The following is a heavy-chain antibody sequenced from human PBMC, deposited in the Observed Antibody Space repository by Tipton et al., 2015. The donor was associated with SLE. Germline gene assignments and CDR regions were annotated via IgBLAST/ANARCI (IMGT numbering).Heavy chain of an antibody. J-gene: IGHJ4*02. CDR2: INSDGSSK. Sequence: SLRLSCAASGFSLSDYWMYWVRQVPGKGLVWVSRINSDGSSKTYEDSVKGRFTISRDNAKNTLSLQMSSLRAEDTAVYYCARGLTDGFDYWGQGILVTVSS. CDR3: ARGLTDGFDY. D-gene: IGHD3-16*01. V-gene: IGHV3-74*03. CDR1: GFSLSDYW.